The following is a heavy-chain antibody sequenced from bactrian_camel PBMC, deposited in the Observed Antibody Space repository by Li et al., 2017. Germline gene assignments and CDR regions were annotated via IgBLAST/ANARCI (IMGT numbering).Heavy chain of an antibody. CDR3: AADPTRCGPWWVNARQWNAY. J-gene: IGHJ4*01. Sequence: VQLVESGGGSVQAGTSLRLSCVHSGRTYSSSCMAWFRQAPGKEREGVASIDSDGTTNYADSVRGRFTISRDNAKNTLYLQMDSLKPDDAAIYYCAADPTRCGPWWVNARQWNAYWGQGTQVTVS. CDR1: GRTYSSSC. D-gene: IGHD7*01. V-gene: IGHV3S53*01. CDR2: IDSDGTT.